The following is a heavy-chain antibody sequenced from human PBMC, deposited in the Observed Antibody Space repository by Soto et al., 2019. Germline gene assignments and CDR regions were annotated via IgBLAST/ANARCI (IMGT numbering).Heavy chain of an antibody. V-gene: IGHV3-30*18. CDR2: ISYDGSNK. D-gene: IGHD3-3*01. Sequence: QVQLVESGGGVVQPGRSLRLSCAASGFTFSSYGMHWVRQAPGKGLEWVAVISYDGSNKYYADSVKGRFTISRDNSKNTLYLQMNSLRAEDTAVYYCAKDPISWSYYYYGMDVWGQGTTVTVSS. J-gene: IGHJ6*02. CDR3: AKDPISWSYYYYGMDV. CDR1: GFTFSSYG.